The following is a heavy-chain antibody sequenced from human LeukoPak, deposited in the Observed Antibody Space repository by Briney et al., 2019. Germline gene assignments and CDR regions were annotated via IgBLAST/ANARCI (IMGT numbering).Heavy chain of an antibody. Sequence: VASVKVSCKASGGTFSSYAISWVRQAPGQGLEWMGGIIPIFGTANYAQKFQGRVTITTDESTSTAYMELSSLRSEDTAVYYCARGMGVDTIFGVARNWFDPWGQGTLVTVSS. CDR1: GGTFSSYA. D-gene: IGHD3-3*01. V-gene: IGHV1-69*05. CDR3: ARGMGVDTIFGVARNWFDP. J-gene: IGHJ5*02. CDR2: IIPIFGTA.